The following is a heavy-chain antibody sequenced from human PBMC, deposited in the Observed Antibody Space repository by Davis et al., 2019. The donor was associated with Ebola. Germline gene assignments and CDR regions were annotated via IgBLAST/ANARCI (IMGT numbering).Heavy chain of an antibody. V-gene: IGHV3-23*01. CDR2: ISGSGDIT. CDR3: AKSDCGSGGCKLLNF. CDR1: GIIFSNYA. J-gene: IGHJ3*01. D-gene: IGHD2-15*01. Sequence: GESLKISCAASGIIFSNYAVSWVRQAPGKGLEWVSRISGSGDITHYADSVKGRFTISRDNSKDTLYLQMNSLRVEDTAVYFCAKSDCGSGGCKLLNFWGQGIMVTVSS.